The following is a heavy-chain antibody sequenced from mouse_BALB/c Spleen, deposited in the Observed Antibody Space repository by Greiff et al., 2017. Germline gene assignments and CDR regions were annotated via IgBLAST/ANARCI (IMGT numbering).Heavy chain of an antibody. V-gene: IGHV1S81*02. D-gene: IGHD1-1*01. J-gene: IGHJ3*01. CDR1: GYTFTSYY. CDR2: INPSNGGT. Sequence: QVQLQQSGAELVKPGASVKLSCKASGYTFTSYYMYWVKQRPGQGLEWIGEINPSNGGTNFNEKFKSKATLTVDKSSSTAYMQLSSLTSEDSAVYYCTRSSYYYGSSPAWFAYWGQGTLVTVSA. CDR3: TRSSYYYGSSPAWFAY.